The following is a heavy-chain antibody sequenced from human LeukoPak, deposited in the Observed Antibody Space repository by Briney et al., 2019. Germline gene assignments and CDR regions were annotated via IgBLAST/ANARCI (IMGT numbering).Heavy chain of an antibody. CDR2: IKSKTDGGTT. CDR3: TTDPLYYDFWSGYYNYYGMDV. CDR1: GFTFSNAW. J-gene: IGHJ6*02. D-gene: IGHD3-3*01. V-gene: IGHV3-15*01. Sequence: GGSLRLSCAASGFTFSNAWMSWVRQAPGKGPEWVGRIKSKTDGGTTDYAAPVKGRFTISRDDSKNALYLQMNSLKTEDTAVYYCTTDPLYYDFWSGYYNYYGMDVWGQGTTVTVSS.